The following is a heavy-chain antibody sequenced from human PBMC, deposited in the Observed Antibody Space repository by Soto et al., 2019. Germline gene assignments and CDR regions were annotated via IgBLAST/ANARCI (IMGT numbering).Heavy chain of an antibody. CDR2: ICYNGSNK. D-gene: IGHD6-25*01. J-gene: IGHJ4*02. V-gene: IGHV3-33*06. CDR3: AKFFVETGGSSGWPWSFHF. Sequence: GGSLRLSCAASGFTFSSYGMHWVRQAPGKGLEWVAAICYNGSNKYYADSVKGRFTISRDNSRNTLLLQMNSLRAEDTAIYYCAKFFVETGGSSGWPWSFHFWGQGTLVTVSS. CDR1: GFTFSSYG.